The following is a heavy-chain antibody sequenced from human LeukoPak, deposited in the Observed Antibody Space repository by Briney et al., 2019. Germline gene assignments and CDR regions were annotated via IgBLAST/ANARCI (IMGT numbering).Heavy chain of an antibody. CDR1: GFTFSSYSMN. CDR3: VRHDGRGGATMGAFDS. J-gene: IGHJ5*01. D-gene: IGHD4/OR15-4a*01. V-gene: IGHV4-39*01. Sequence: SGGSLRLSCAASGFTFSSYSMNWVRQAPGKGLEWIGSIYYGQTIYYNPSLNSRVTISVVTSKDQFTLQLNSVTAADTAVYYCVRHDGRGGATMGAFDSWGQGSLVTVSS. CDR2: IYYGQTI.